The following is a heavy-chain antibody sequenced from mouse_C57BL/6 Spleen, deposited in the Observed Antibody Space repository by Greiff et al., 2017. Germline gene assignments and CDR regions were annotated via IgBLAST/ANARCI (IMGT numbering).Heavy chain of an antibody. J-gene: IGHJ4*01. CDR2: IDPANGNT. CDR1: GFNIKNTY. D-gene: IGHD2-4*01. V-gene: IGHV14-3*01. Sequence: VQLQQSVAELVRPGASVKLSCTASGFNIKNTYMHWVKQRPEQGLEWIGRIDPANGNTKYAPKFQGKATITADTSSNTAYLQLSSLTSEDTAIYYCARTSGYEYDPAYYYAMDYWGQGTSVTVSS. CDR3: ARTSGYEYDPAYYYAMDY.